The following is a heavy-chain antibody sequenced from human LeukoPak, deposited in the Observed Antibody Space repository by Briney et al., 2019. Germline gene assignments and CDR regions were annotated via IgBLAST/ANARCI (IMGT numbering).Heavy chain of an antibody. Sequence: GGSLRLSCAASGFTFSDYYMTWIRQAPGKGLEWVSYISGSGTTIFYADSVKGRFTISRDNAKNSLYLQMNSLRAEDTAVYYCAREARTTVTTDYWGQGTLVTVSS. V-gene: IGHV3-11*04. D-gene: IGHD4-17*01. CDR3: AREARTTVTTDY. CDR2: ISGSGTTI. J-gene: IGHJ4*02. CDR1: GFTFSDYY.